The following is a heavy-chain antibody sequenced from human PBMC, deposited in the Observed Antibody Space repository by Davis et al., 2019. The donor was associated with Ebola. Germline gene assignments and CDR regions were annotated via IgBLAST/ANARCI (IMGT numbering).Heavy chain of an antibody. Sequence: GESLKISCQGSGYSFTNWWIGWVRQMPGKGLEWMGIIYPGDSDTRYSPSFQGQVTISADKSISTAYLQWSSLKASDTAMYYCARRGPVTGWYFDLWGRGTLVTVSP. CDR3: ARRGPVTGWYFDL. CDR2: IYPGDSDT. CDR1: GYSFTNWW. J-gene: IGHJ2*01. D-gene: IGHD4-23*01. V-gene: IGHV5-51*01.